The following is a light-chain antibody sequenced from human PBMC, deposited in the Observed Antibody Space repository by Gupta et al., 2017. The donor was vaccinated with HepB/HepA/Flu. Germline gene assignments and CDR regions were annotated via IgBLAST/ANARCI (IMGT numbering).Light chain of an antibody. Sequence: SALTQPRAGPGSPGPLVTISCTGTSSDVGSDHYVSCYQPHAGEAHNLIIYDVSKRPAGVPGRFSGSKSGNTASLTISGLQEEDEADYYCCSYAGSDSLVFGGGTKLTVL. V-gene: IGLV2-11*01. CDR1: SSDVGSDHY. CDR3: CSYAGSDSLV. CDR2: DVS. J-gene: IGLJ2*01.